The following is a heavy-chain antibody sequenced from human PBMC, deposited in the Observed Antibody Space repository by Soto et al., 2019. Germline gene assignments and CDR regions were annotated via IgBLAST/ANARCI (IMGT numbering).Heavy chain of an antibody. CDR3: ARPYGDYVSWFDP. J-gene: IGHJ5*02. CDR1: GGSISSSSYY. V-gene: IGHV4-39*01. CDR2: IYYSGST. D-gene: IGHD4-17*01. Sequence: QLQLQESGPGLVKPSETLSLTCTVSGGSISSSSYYWGWIRQPPGKGLEWIGSIYYSGSTYYNPSLKSRVTISVDTSKNQFSLKLSSVTAADTAVYYCARPYGDYVSWFDPWGQGTLVTVSS.